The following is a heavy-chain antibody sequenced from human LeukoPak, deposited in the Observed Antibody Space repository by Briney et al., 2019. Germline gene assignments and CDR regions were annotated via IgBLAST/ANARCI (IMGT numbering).Heavy chain of an antibody. V-gene: IGHV4-59*12. J-gene: IGHJ4*02. CDR1: GGSISSYY. CDR2: IYYSGST. D-gene: IGHD5-24*01. CDR3: ARDGWGRWLQFDY. Sequence: PSETLFLTCTVSGGSISSYYWSWIRQPPGKGLEWIGYIYYSGSTNYNPSLKSRVTISVDTSKNQFSLKLSSVTATDTAVYYCARDGWGRWLQFDYWGQGTLVTVSS.